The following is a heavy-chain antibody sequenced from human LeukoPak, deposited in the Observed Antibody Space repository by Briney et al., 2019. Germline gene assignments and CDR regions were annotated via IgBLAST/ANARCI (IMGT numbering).Heavy chain of an antibody. D-gene: IGHD3-16*01. CDR2: ISGSGGST. CDR1: GFTFSTYG. J-gene: IGHJ4*02. V-gene: IGHV3-23*01. Sequence: PGGSLRLSCAASGFTFSTYGMSWVRQAPGKGLEWVSGISGSGGSTYYADSVKGRFTISRDSSKNTLYLQMNSLTAEDTAVYYCAKSWLKLGGDYWGQGTLVTVSS. CDR3: AKSWLKLGGDY.